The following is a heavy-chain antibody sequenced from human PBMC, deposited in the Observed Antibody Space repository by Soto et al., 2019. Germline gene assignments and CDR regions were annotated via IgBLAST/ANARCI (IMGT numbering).Heavy chain of an antibody. Sequence: GGSLRLSCAASGFTVSSNYMSWVRQAPGKGLEWVSVIYSCGSTYYADSVKGRFTISRHNSKNTLYLQMNSLRAEDRAVYYCAKDSAISNWFDHWGQGTLVTVSS. J-gene: IGHJ5*02. CDR2: IYSCGST. D-gene: IGHD2-2*02. CDR1: GFTVSSNY. CDR3: AKDSAISNWFDH. V-gene: IGHV3-53*01.